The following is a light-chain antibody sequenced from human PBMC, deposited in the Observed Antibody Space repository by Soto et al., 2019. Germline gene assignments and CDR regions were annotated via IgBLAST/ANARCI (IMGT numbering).Light chain of an antibody. J-gene: IGLJ1*01. Sequence: QSALTQPASVSGSPGQSITISCTGTSSDVGAYDWVSCYQHHPGKAPKLIIYEGTNRPSGVSNRFSGSKSGTTASLTISGLQAEDEADYYCKSYTRSTKYVFGTGTKVTVL. CDR1: SSDVGAYDW. CDR2: EGT. V-gene: IGLV2-14*01. CDR3: KSYTRSTKYV.